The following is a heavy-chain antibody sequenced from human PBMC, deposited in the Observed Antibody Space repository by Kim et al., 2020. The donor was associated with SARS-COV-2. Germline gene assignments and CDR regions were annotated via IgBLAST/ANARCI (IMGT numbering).Heavy chain of an antibody. D-gene: IGHD3-22*01. CDR3: ARDETSGSYYYDSSGYSRY. Sequence: GRFTIARDNAKNSLYLQMNSLRAEDTAVYYCARDETSGSYYYDSSGYSRYWGQGTLVTVSS. V-gene: IGHV3-11*06. J-gene: IGHJ4*02.